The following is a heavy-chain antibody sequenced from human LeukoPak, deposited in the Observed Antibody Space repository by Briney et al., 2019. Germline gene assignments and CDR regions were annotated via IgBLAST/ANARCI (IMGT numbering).Heavy chain of an antibody. CDR2: IRSDGSDK. V-gene: IGHV3-30*02. CDR3: AKDTPDTNSVDSYYFEH. CDR1: GFTFTSYG. J-gene: IGHJ4*02. D-gene: IGHD2-2*01. Sequence: GGSLRLSCAASGFTFTSYGMHWVRQAPGKGLEWVAFIRSDGSDKYYADSVKGRFTISRDNSKNTLYLQMNSLRAEDTAVYYCAKDTPDTNSVDSYYFEHWGQGTLVTVSS.